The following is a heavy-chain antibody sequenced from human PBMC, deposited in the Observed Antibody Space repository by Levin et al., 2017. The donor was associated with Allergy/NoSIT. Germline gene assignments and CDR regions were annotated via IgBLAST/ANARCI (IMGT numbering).Heavy chain of an antibody. D-gene: IGHD5-18*01. J-gene: IGHJ4*02. V-gene: IGHV4-30-2*01. CDR1: GGSISSGGYS. Sequence: SETLSLTCAVSGGSISSGGYSWSWIRQPPGKGLEWIGNIYLSGSSNDNPSLESRVPMSVDRSKNQFSLKLSYVTAADTAVYYCARVAGYSYGYYFDYWGPGTLVTVSS. CDR3: ARVAGYSYGYYFDY. CDR2: IYLSGSS.